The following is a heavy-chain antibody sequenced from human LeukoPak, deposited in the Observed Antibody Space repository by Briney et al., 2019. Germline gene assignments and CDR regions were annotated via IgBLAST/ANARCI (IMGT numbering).Heavy chain of an antibody. V-gene: IGHV1-24*01. CDR1: GYTFTSYA. D-gene: IGHD1-26*01. Sequence: ASVKVSCKASGYTFTSYAMNWVRQAPGQGLEWMGGFDPEDGETIYAQKFQGRVTMTEDTSTDTAYMELSSLRSEDTAVYYCATGGGSYPTNGYYYYYGMDVWGQGTTVTVSS. CDR2: FDPEDGET. CDR3: ATGGGSYPTNGYYYYYGMDV. J-gene: IGHJ6*02.